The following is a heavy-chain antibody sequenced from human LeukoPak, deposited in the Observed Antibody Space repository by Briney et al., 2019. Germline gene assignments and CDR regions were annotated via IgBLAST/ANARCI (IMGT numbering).Heavy chain of an antibody. D-gene: IGHD6-13*01. CDR3: GRQRYSGSWYTDY. CDR2: ISSSSSYI. CDR1: GFTFSSYS. J-gene: IGHJ4*02. V-gene: IGHV3-21*01. Sequence: GGSLRLSCAASGFTFSSYSMNWVRQAPGKGLEWVSFISSSSSYIYYADSVKGRFTISRDNAKNSLYLQMNSLRVEDTAVYYCGRQRYSGSWYTDYWGQGTLVTVSS.